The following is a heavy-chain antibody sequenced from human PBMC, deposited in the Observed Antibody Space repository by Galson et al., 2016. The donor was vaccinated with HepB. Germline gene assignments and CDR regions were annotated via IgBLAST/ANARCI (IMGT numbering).Heavy chain of an antibody. CDR3: THTYYNIFTGYYIEYFNH. Sequence: PAPVKPTQTLTLTCPFSGFSLRTSGVGVGWIRQPPGKALEWLALIYWDDNKRYSPSLRSRLTITKDTSNNQVVLTMTNMDPVDTGTYYCTHTYYNIFTGYYIEYFNHWGQGTLVTVSS. D-gene: IGHD3-9*01. J-gene: IGHJ1*01. CDR2: IYWDDNK. V-gene: IGHV2-5*02. CDR1: GFSLRTSGVG.